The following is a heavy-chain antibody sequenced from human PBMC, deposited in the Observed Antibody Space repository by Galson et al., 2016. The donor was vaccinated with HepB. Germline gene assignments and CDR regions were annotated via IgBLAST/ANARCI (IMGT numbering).Heavy chain of an antibody. CDR1: GFTFRSYG. J-gene: IGHJ4*02. V-gene: IGHV3-30*03. CDR3: ARDMAGYSYGFGFDY. CDR2: ISYDGTNK. D-gene: IGHD5-18*01. Sequence: SLRLSCAGSGFTFRSYGIHWVRQALGKGLEWVAVISYDGTNKYYADSLKGRFTISRDNSKNTLYLQMNRLRAEDTAVYFCARDMAGYSYGFGFDYWGQGTLVTVSS.